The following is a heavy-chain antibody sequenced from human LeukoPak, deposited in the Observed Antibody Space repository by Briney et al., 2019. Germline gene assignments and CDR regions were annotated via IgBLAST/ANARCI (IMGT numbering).Heavy chain of an antibody. J-gene: IGHJ4*02. CDR3: ARDREYSGGWFDY. Sequence: ASVKVSCKTSGYTFTSYGISWVRQAPGQGLEWMGWISSYNGYTNYAQNLQVRVTMTTDTSTSTAYLELRSLRSDDTAVYYCARDREYSGGWFDYWGQGTLVTVSS. D-gene: IGHD6-19*01. CDR2: ISSYNGYT. V-gene: IGHV1-18*04. CDR1: GYTFTSYG.